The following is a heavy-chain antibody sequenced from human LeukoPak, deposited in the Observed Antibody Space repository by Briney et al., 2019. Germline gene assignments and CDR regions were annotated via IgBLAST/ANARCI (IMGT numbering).Heavy chain of an antibody. CDR2: IYTSGST. J-gene: IGHJ4*02. V-gene: IGHV4-61*02. CDR1: GGSISSGSYY. CDR3: ARDTRNYYDSSGYYSFGY. D-gene: IGHD3-22*01. Sequence: SETLSLTCTVSGGSISSGSYYWSWIRQPAGKGLEWIGRIYTSGSTNYNPSLKSRVTISVDTSKNQFSLKLSSVTAADTAVYYCARDTRNYYDSSGYYSFGYWGQGTLVTVSS.